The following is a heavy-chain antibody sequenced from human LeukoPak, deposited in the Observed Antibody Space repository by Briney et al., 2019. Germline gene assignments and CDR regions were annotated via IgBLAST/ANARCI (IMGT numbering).Heavy chain of an antibody. Sequence: KPSEALSLTCTVSGGSISAYYWSWIRQPAGKAREWGGRIYTSGSTNYNPSLKSRVTMSLDTSKNQFSLKLSSVTAADTAVYYCARGIYCSSTTCYYYYYYMDVWGKGTTVTVSS. CDR3: ARGIYCSSTTCYYYYYYMDV. D-gene: IGHD2-2*01. CDR2: IYTSGST. V-gene: IGHV4-4*07. CDR1: GGSISAYY. J-gene: IGHJ6*03.